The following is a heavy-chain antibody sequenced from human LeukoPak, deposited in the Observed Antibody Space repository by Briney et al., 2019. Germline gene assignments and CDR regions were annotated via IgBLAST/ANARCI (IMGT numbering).Heavy chain of an antibody. D-gene: IGHD6-19*01. CDR1: GFSFSSYS. CDR3: ARDLSEPHWYSSGWSLDV. CDR2: ISSSSSTI. J-gene: IGHJ6*02. Sequence: GGSLRLSCAASGFSFSSYSMNWVRQAPGKGLEGVSYISSSSSTIYYADTVKGRFTISRDNAKNSLYLQMNSLRAEDTAVYYCARDLSEPHWYSSGWSLDVWGQGTTVTVSS. V-gene: IGHV3-48*04.